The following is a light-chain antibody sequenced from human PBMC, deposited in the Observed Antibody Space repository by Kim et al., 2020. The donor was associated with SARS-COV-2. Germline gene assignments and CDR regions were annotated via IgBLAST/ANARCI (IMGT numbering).Light chain of an antibody. CDR1: SSNIGSNT. V-gene: IGLV1-44*01. Sequence: QSVLTQSPSASGTPGQRVTISCSGSSSNIGSNTVNWYQQLPGTAPKLLIYSNNLRPSGVPYRFSGSKSGTSASLAISGLQSDDEADYYCAAWDDSLNAVVFAGGTKVTVL. CDR2: SNN. J-gene: IGLJ2*01. CDR3: AAWDDSLNAVV.